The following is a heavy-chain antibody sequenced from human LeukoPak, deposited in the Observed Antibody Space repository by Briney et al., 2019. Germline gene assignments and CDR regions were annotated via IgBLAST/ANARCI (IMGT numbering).Heavy chain of an antibody. CDR1: GGSISSSNW. CDR2: IYHSGST. V-gene: IGHV4-4*02. Sequence: PSETLSLTCAVSGGSISSSNWWSWVRQPPGKGLEWIGEIYHSGSTNYNPSLKSRVTISVDKSKNQFSLKLSSVTAADTAVYYCADYGGSSEYFQHWGQGTLVTVSS. D-gene: IGHD4-23*01. J-gene: IGHJ1*01. CDR3: ADYGGSSEYFQH.